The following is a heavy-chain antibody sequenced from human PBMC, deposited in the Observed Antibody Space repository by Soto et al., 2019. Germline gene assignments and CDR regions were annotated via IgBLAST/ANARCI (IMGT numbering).Heavy chain of an antibody. CDR1: RDSINTNYS. CDR2: IYYSGGT. J-gene: IGHJ4*02. Sequence: SENLPHPYVVSRDSINTNYSLSWVRQPPGKGLGWIAEIYYSGGTSYNPSLKSRVTISMDKSKNQFSLNLTSVTAADTAMYYCARDTGWGLGYWGQGTLVTVS. D-gene: IGHD6-19*01. V-gene: IGHV4-4*02. CDR3: ARDTGWGLGY.